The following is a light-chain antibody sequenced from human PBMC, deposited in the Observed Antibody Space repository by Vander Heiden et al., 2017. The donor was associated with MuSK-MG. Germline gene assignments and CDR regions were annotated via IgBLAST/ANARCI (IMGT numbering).Light chain of an antibody. Sequence: DSQITHSPSTLSASVRDRVTIAGRASQYIIDWLVWYQQKPGNSPQLLIYSASTIESAVPLRFRGSGYGTQFTLPSSALQPDDFATYYSQLDYTYWPFGQGTKVEIK. J-gene: IGKJ1*01. CDR3: QLDYTYWP. CDR2: SAS. V-gene: IGKV1-5*03. CDR1: QYIIDW.